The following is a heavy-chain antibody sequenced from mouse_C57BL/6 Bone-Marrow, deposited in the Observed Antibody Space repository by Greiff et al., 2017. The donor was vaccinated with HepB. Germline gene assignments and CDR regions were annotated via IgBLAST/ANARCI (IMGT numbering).Heavy chain of an antibody. CDR2: ISDGGSYT. J-gene: IGHJ3*01. CDR3: ARWGVAY. CDR1: GFTFSSYA. V-gene: IGHV5-4*03. Sequence: EVKVEESGGGLVKPGGSLKLSCAASGFTFSSYAMSWVRQTPEKRLEWVATISDGGSYTYYPDNVKGRFTISRDNAKNNLYLQMSHLKSEDTAMYYCARWGVAYWGQETLVTVSA.